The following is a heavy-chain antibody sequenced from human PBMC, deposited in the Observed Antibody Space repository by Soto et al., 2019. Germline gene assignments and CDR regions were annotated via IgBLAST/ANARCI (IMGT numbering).Heavy chain of an antibody. CDR3: ARHVPAAGYYYGMDV. J-gene: IGHJ6*02. V-gene: IGHV1-69*12. CDR1: GGTFSSYA. D-gene: IGHD2-2*01. CDR2: IIPIFGTA. Sequence: QVQLVQSGAEVKKPGSSVKVSCEASGGTFSSYAISWVRQAPGQGLEWMGGIIPIFGTANYAQKFQGRVTITADESTSTAYMELSSLRSEDTTVYYCARHVPAAGYYYGMDVWGQGTTVTVSS.